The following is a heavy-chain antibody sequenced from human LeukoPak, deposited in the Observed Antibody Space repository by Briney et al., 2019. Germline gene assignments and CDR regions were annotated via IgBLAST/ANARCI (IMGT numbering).Heavy chain of an antibody. CDR1: GYTFTGYY. CDR2: INPNSGGT. Sequence: ASVKVSCKASGYTFTGYYMHWVRQAPGQGLGWMGWINPNSGGTKYAQKLQGRVTMTRDTSISTAYMELSRLRSDDTAVYYCAREACSGGSCSDAFDIWGQGTMVTVSS. CDR3: AREACSGGSCSDAFDI. V-gene: IGHV1-2*02. J-gene: IGHJ3*02. D-gene: IGHD2-15*01.